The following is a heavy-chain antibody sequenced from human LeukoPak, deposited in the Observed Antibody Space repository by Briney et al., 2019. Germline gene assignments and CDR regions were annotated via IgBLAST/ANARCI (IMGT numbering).Heavy chain of an antibody. Sequence: SETLSLTCTVSGGSISSYYWSWIRQPPGKGLEWIGYIYYSGSTNYNPSLKSRVTISVDTSKNQFSLKLSSVTAADTAVYYCARTRGRYCSGGSCYPYYFDYWGQGTLVTVSS. CDR3: ARTRGRYCSGGSCYPYYFDY. V-gene: IGHV4-59*01. D-gene: IGHD2-15*01. CDR1: GGSISSYY. CDR2: IYYSGST. J-gene: IGHJ4*02.